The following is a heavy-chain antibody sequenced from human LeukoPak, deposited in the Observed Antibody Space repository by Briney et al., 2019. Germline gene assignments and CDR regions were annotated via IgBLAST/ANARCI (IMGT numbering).Heavy chain of an antibody. J-gene: IGHJ6*02. CDR1: GYTFTSYE. D-gene: IGHD3-3*01. CDR2: MNPNSGNT. CDR3: ARVPLFGVVINPYYYYYGMDV. V-gene: IGHV1-8*01. Sequence: ASVKVSCKASGYTFTSYEINWVRQATGQGLEWMGWMNPNSGNTGYAQKFQDRVTMTRNTSISTAYMELSSLRSEDTAVYYCARVPLFGVVINPYYYYYGMDVWGQGTTVTVSS.